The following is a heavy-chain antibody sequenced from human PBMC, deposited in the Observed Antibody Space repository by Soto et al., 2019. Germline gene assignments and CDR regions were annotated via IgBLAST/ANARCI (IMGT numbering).Heavy chain of an antibody. V-gene: IGHV1-69*13. CDR3: ARDMGWELSYYYGMDV. J-gene: IGHJ6*02. Sequence: SVKVSCKASGGTFSSYAISRVRQAPGQGLEWMGGIIPIFGTANYAQKFQGRVTITADESTSTAYMELSSLRSEDTAVYYCARDMGWELSYYYGMDVWGQGTTVTVSS. CDR2: IIPIFGTA. CDR1: GGTFSSYA. D-gene: IGHD1-26*01.